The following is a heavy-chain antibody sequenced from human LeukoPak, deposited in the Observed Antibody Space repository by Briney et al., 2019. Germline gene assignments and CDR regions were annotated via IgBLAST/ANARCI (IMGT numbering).Heavy chain of an antibody. CDR1: GGSISSGSYY. V-gene: IGHV4-61*02. J-gene: IGHJ4*02. Sequence: SETLSLTCTVSGGSISSGSYYWSWIRQPAGKGLEWIGRIYTSGSTNYNPSLKSRVTISVDTSKNQFSLKLSSVTAADTAVYYCASARSGSKMYYFDYWGQGTLVTVSS. CDR2: IYTSGST. D-gene: IGHD3-10*01. CDR3: ASARSGSKMYYFDY.